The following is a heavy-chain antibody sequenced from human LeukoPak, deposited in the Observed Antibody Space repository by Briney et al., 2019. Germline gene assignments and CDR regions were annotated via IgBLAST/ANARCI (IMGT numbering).Heavy chain of an antibody. CDR1: GSTLTEFS. D-gene: IGHD6-6*01. J-gene: IGHJ4*02. CDR3: VRGRTGSIATAGRY. V-gene: IGHV1-24*01. CDR2: LDPEDGET. Sequence: ASVNVSCKLSGSTLTEFSIHWVRQAHGKGLEWLGGLDPEDGETILSQKFQDRVALTADTSTSTAYIDMSRLRSEDTAVYFCVRGRTGSIATAGRYWGRGTLVTVSS.